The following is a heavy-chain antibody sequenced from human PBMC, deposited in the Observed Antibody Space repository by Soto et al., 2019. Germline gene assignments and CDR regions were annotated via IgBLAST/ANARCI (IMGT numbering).Heavy chain of an antibody. CDR3: AKLIVVVTAGAFDI. CDR1: GFTFSSYG. V-gene: IGHV3-30*18. CDR2: ISYDGSNK. D-gene: IGHD2-21*02. Sequence: GGSLRLSCAASGFTFSSYGMHWVRQAPGKGLEWVAVISYDGSNKYYADSVKGRFTISRDNSKNTLYLQMNSLGAEDTAVYYCAKLIVVVTAGAFDIWGQGTMVTVSS. J-gene: IGHJ3*02.